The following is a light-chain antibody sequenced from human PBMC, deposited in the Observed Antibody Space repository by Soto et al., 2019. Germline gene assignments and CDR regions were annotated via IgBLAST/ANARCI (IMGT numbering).Light chain of an antibody. Sequence: DIQMTQSPSTLSASVGDRVTITCRASQSISVWLAWYQQKPGKAPNLLIYKASSLQGGVPSRFSGSGSGTEFRLTISSLQPDDLANYYCQQYNTYPPTVGPGTKVDIK. V-gene: IGKV1-5*03. CDR3: QQYNTYPPT. CDR2: KAS. J-gene: IGKJ3*01. CDR1: QSISVW.